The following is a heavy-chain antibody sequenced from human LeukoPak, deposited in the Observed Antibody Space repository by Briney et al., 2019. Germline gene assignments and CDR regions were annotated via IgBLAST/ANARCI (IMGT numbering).Heavy chain of an antibody. CDR2: IKQDGSEK. Sequence: PGGSLRLSCAASGFTFSSYWMSWVRQAPGKGLEWVANIKQDGSEKYYVDSVKGRFTISRDNAKNSLYLQMNSLRAEDTAVYYCARDLTDEWELHSFSVYWGQGTLVTVSS. CDR1: GFTFSSYW. CDR3: ARDLTDEWELHSFSVY. D-gene: IGHD1-26*01. J-gene: IGHJ4*02. V-gene: IGHV3-7*01.